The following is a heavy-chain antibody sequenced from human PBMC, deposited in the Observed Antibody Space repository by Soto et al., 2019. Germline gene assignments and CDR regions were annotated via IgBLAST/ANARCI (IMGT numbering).Heavy chain of an antibody. V-gene: IGHV3-9*01. D-gene: IGHD6-6*01. CDR1: GFTFDDYA. J-gene: IGHJ4*02. Sequence: GGSLRLSCAASGFTFDDYAMHWVRQAPGKGLEWVSGISWNSGSIGYADSVKGRFTISRDNAKNSLYLQMNSLRAEDTALYYCAKGLSSIAATGGGYWGQGTLVTVSS. CDR2: ISWNSGSI. CDR3: AKGLSSIAATGGGY.